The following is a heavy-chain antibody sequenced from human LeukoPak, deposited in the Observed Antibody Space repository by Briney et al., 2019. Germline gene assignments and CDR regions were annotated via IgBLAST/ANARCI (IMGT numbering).Heavy chain of an antibody. CDR2: TYYRSKWYN. CDR3: ARDTDCSGGSCKGDYYYGMDV. D-gene: IGHD2-15*01. J-gene: IGHJ6*02. Sequence: SQTLSLTCGISGDXVSSNSAAWNWIRQSPSRGLEWLGRTYYRSKWYNDYAVSVKSRITINPDTSKNQFSLQLNSVTPEDTAVYYCARDTDCSGGSCKGDYYYGMDVWGQGTTVTVSS. V-gene: IGHV6-1*01. CDR1: GDXVSSNSAA.